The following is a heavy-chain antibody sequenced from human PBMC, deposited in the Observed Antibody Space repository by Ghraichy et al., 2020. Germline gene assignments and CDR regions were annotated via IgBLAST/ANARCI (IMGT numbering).Heavy chain of an antibody. J-gene: IGHJ5*02. D-gene: IGHD3-3*01. CDR2: IYYRGST. CDR1: GGSIINYY. Sequence: SQTLSLTCTVSGGSIINYYWSWIRQPPGKGLEWIGYIYYRGSTNYNPSLKSRVTISVDTSRNQFSLKLSSLTAADTAVYYCARGGHDFWNGYTFHWFDPWGQGTLVTVSS. CDR3: ARGGHDFWNGYTFHWFDP. V-gene: IGHV4-59*01.